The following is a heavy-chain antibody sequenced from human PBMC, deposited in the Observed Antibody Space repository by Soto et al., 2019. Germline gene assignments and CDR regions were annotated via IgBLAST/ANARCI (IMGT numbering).Heavy chain of an antibody. CDR2: IYKSATT. Sequence: TLSLTCSVSGDSISTVDYFWAWIRQPPGQALEYIGYIYKSATTYYNPSFESRVAISLDTSKSQFSLNVTSVTAADTAVYFCARGRHCLTGRCFPNWFDSWGQGTLVTVSS. J-gene: IGHJ5*01. D-gene: IGHD7-27*01. CDR1: GDSISTVDYF. V-gene: IGHV4-30-4*01. CDR3: ARGRHCLTGRCFPNWFDS.